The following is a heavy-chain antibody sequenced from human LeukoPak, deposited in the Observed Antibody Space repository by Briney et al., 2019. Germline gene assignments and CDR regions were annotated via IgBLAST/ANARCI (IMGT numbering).Heavy chain of an antibody. CDR1: GFIFDTDA. Sequence: GGSLRLSCAASGFIFDTDAMSWVRQAPGKGLEWVSTVSGSGGATYYADSVEGRFSISRDNSKNMVYLQMNSLRAEDTAVYYCAKSQWLLFDVFNFWGQGTMVTVSS. CDR2: VSGSGGAT. CDR3: AKSQWLLFDVFNF. V-gene: IGHV3-23*01. D-gene: IGHD6-19*01. J-gene: IGHJ3*01.